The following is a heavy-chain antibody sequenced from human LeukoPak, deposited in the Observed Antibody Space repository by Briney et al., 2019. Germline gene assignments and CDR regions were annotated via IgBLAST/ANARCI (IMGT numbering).Heavy chain of an antibody. J-gene: IGHJ4*02. Sequence: PGGSLRLSCAASGFTFSSYWMSWVGQAPGKGLEWVANIKQDGREKYYVDSVKGRFTISRDNAKNSLYLQMNSLRAEDTAVYYCARVEDYDILTGFDYWGQGTLVTVSS. CDR3: ARVEDYDILTGFDY. CDR1: GFTFSSYW. D-gene: IGHD3-9*01. V-gene: IGHV3-7*01. CDR2: IKQDGREK.